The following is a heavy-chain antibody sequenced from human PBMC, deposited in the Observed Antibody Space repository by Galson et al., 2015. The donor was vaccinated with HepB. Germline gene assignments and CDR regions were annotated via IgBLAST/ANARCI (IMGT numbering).Heavy chain of an antibody. CDR2: ISSDSKTT. CDR3: ARRCHTNSCELDY. CDR1: GFRLDAYA. V-gene: IGHV3-48*01. Sequence: SLRLSCAASGFRLDAYAMNWVRQAPGKGLEWVSYISSDSKTTYNADSAKGRFTISRDNAKDSLFLQMNSLRSEDTAVYYCARRCHTNSCELDYWGQGTLVTVSS. J-gene: IGHJ4*02. D-gene: IGHD2-8*01.